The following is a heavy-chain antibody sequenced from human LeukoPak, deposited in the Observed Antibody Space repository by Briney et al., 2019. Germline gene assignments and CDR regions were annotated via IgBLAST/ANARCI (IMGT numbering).Heavy chain of an antibody. CDR3: VRYSASARWFDP. D-gene: IGHD5-18*01. J-gene: IGHJ5*02. V-gene: IGHV4-39*01. CDR2: IYYSAST. CDR1: GGSISSSSYY. Sequence: PSETLSLTCTVSGGSISSSSYYWGWIRQPPGKGLEWIGSIYYSASTYYNPSLKSRATISVDTSKNQFSLKLSSVTAADTAVYYCVRYSASARWFDPWGQGTLVT.